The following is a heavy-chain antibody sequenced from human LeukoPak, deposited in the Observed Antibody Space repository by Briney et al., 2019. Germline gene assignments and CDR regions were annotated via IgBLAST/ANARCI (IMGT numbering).Heavy chain of an antibody. CDR3: AKDILTGSRGDY. Sequence: GGSLRLSCAASGFTFSSYSMNWVRQAPGKGLEWVAVISYDGSNKYYADSVKGRFTISRDNSKNTLYLQMNSLRAEDTAVYYCAKDILTGSRGDYWGQGTLVTVSS. D-gene: IGHD3-9*01. V-gene: IGHV3-30*18. CDR2: ISYDGSNK. J-gene: IGHJ4*02. CDR1: GFTFSSYS.